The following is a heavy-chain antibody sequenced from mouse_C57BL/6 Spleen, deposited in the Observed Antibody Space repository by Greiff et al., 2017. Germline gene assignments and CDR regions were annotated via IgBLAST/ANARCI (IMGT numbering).Heavy chain of an antibody. D-gene: IGHD2-10*02. V-gene: IGHV14-1*01. J-gene: IGHJ3*01. CDR2: IDPEDGDT. Sequence: VQLQQSGAELVRPGASVKLSCTASGFNIKDYYMHWVKQRPEQGLEWIGRIDPEDGDTEYAPKFQGKATMTADTSSNTAYLQLSSLTSEDTSVYYCTRLYGNYPAWFAYWGQGTLVTVSA. CDR3: TRLYGNYPAWFAY. CDR1: GFNIKDYY.